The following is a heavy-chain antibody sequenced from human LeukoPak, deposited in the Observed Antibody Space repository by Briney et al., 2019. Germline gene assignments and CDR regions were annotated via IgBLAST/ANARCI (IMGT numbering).Heavy chain of an antibody. V-gene: IGHV3-21*01. D-gene: IGHD6-19*01. J-gene: IGHJ5*02. Sequence: NPGGSLRLSCAASGFTFSSYSMNWVRQAPGKGLEWVSSISSSSSYIYYADSVKGRFTISRDNAKNSLYLQMNSLRAEDTAVYYRARDQGDYSSGWYDWFDPWGQGTLVTVSS. CDR2: ISSSSSYI. CDR1: GFTFSSYS. CDR3: ARDQGDYSSGWYDWFDP.